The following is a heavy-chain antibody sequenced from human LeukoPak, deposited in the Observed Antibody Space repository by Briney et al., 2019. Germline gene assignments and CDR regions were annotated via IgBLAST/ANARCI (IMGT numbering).Heavy chain of an antibody. CDR3: ARPYIGDDF. D-gene: IGHD2-15*01. Sequence: PGGSLRLSCAASEFTFSNYWMHWVRQAPGKGLVWVSRVNCDGSSTSYADSVKGRFTISRDNAKNTLYLQMNSLRAEDTAVYYCARPYIGDDFWGQGTLVTVSS. CDR2: VNCDGSST. J-gene: IGHJ4*02. CDR1: EFTFSNYW. V-gene: IGHV3-74*01.